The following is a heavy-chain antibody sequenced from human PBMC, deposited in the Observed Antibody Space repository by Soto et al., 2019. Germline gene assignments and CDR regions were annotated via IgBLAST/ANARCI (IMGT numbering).Heavy chain of an antibody. CDR1: GYSFTSYW. Sequence: PGESLKISCKGSGYSFTSYWIGWVRQMPGKGLEWMGIIYPGDSDTRYSPSFQGQVTISADKSISTAYLQWSSLKASDTAMYYCARQPIAAGAYYYYGMDVWGQGTTVTVSS. CDR2: IYPGDSDT. CDR3: ARQPIAAGAYYYYGMDV. J-gene: IGHJ6*02. V-gene: IGHV5-51*01. D-gene: IGHD6-13*01.